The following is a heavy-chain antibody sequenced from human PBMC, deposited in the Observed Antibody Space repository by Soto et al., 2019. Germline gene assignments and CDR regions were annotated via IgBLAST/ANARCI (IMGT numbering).Heavy chain of an antibody. CDR1: GYMCVTIG. D-gene: IGHD3-10*01. J-gene: IGHJ6*02. CDR3: AKHNYGSSGSSCYSYRSDL. V-gene: IGHV5-51*01. Sequence: WNVSGYMCVTIGVGRFRHMPGKGLEWMGSICPADSDLRYKPSYQGQVTISVDKSIETAYLKWSSLKASDTATLYCAKHNYGSSGSSCYSYRSDLWGQGTTVTVSS. CDR2: ICPADSDL.